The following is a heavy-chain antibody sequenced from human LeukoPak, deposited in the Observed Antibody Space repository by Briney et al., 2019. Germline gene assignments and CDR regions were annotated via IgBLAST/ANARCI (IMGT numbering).Heavy chain of an antibody. CDR1: GFTFSSYA. CDR2: ISGSGSST. CDR3: AKDKGWGYSAYDCYGMDV. V-gene: IGHV3-23*01. D-gene: IGHD1-26*01. Sequence: PGGSLRLSCAASGFTFSSYAMSWVRQAPGKGLEWVSAISGSGSSTYYADSVKGRFTISRDNSKNTLCLQMNSLRAEDTAVYYCAKDKGWGYSAYDCYGMDVWGQGTTVTVSS. J-gene: IGHJ6*02.